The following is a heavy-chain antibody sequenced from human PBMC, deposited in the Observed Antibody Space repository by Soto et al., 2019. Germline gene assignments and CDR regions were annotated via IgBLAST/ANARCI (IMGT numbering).Heavy chain of an antibody. D-gene: IGHD3-22*01. V-gene: IGHV1-69*02. CDR1: GGTFSSYT. CDR3: AGAYYYDSSGYLGPFDY. J-gene: IGHJ4*02. Sequence: QVQLVQSGAEVKKPGSSVKVSCKASGGTFSSYTTSWVRQAPGQGLEWMGRIIPILGIANYAQKFQGRVTITADKSTSTAYMELSSLRSEDTAVYYCAGAYYYDSSGYLGPFDYWGQGTLVTVSS. CDR2: IIPILGIA.